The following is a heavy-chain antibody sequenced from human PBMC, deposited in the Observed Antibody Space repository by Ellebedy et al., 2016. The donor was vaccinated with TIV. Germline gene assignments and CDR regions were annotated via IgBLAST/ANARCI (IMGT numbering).Heavy chain of an antibody. Sequence: GESLKISCAASGFTFSSYEMNWVRQAPGKGLEWVSYISSSGSTTYYADSVKGRFTISRDNAKNSLYLQMNSLRAEDTAVYYCAREGEAMIVVGPPYYYYGMDVWGQGTTVTVSS. J-gene: IGHJ6*02. CDR2: ISSSGSTT. CDR1: GFTFSSYE. V-gene: IGHV3-48*03. CDR3: AREGEAMIVVGPPYYYYGMDV. D-gene: IGHD3-22*01.